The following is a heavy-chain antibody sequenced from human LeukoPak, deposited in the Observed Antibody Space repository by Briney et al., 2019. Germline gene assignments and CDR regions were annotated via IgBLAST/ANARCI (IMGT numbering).Heavy chain of an antibody. V-gene: IGHV4-61*02. J-gene: IGHJ4*02. CDR3: ARDNVRSSSWFDY. CDR1: GGSISSGNSY. D-gene: IGHD6-13*01. CDR2: IHTSGST. Sequence: SSETLSLTCTVSGGSISSGNSYWSWIRQPAGKGLEWVGRIHTSGSTNYNPSLKSRVTISVDRSKNQFSLKLSSVTAADTAVYYCARDNVRSSSWFDYWGQGTLVTVSS.